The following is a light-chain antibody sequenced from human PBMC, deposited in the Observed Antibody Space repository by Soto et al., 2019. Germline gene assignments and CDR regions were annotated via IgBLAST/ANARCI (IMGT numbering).Light chain of an antibody. Sequence: EIVLTQSPGTLSLSPGERATLSCRASQSVANSYLAWYQQRPGLAPRLLIYGASSRATGIPDRFSGSGSGTDFTLTISRLEPGDFAVYYCQQYTTSPGTFGQGTKVDI. J-gene: IGKJ1*01. CDR1: QSVANSY. V-gene: IGKV3-20*01. CDR3: QQYTTSPGT. CDR2: GAS.